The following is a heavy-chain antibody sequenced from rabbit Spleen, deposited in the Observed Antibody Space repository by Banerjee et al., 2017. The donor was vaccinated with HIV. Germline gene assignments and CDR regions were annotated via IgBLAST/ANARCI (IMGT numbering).Heavy chain of an antibody. CDR3: ARDGYSRGWGIILYYFNL. J-gene: IGHJ4*01. V-gene: IGHV1S45*01. Sequence: QEQLVESGGGLVQPEGSLTLTCTVSGFSFSSSYYMCWVRQAPGKGLEWIACIHGGSSGVTDCANWARGRFTISKTSSTTVTLQMTSLTVADTATWFCARDGYSRGWGIILYYFNLWGPGTLVTVS. D-gene: IGHD4-1*01. CDR2: IHGGSSGVT. CDR1: GFSFSSSYY.